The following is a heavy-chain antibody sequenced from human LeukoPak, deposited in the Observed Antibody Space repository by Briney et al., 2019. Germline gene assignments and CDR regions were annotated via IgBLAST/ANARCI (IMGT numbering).Heavy chain of an antibody. J-gene: IGHJ4*02. CDR2: ISCSGSTI. V-gene: IGHV3-48*03. Sequence: GGSLRLSCAASGFTFSSYEMNWVRQAPGKGLEWVSYISCSGSTIYYADSVKGRFTISRDNAKNSLYLQMNSLRAEDTAVYYCARDAYSGYDFDYWGQGTLVTVSS. CDR1: GFTFSSYE. D-gene: IGHD5-12*01. CDR3: ARDAYSGYDFDY.